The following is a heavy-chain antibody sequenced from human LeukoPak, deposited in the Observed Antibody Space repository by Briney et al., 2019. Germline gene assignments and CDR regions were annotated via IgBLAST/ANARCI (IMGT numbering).Heavy chain of an antibody. CDR2: INHSGST. CDR1: GGSFGGYY. CDR3: ARQGGYYRTVSWFDP. Sequence: SETLSLTCAVYGGSFGGYYWSWIRQPPGKGLEWIGEINHSGSTNYNPSLKSRVTISVDTSKNQFSLKLSSVTAADTAVYYCARQGGYYRTVSWFDPWGQGTLVTVSS. J-gene: IGHJ5*02. D-gene: IGHD3-10*01. V-gene: IGHV4-34*01.